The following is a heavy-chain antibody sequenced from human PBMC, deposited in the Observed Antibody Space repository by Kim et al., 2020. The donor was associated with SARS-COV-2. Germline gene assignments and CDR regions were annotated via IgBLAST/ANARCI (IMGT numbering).Heavy chain of an antibody. CDR2: IYHSGST. CDR3: VRVEEIWFNP. V-gene: IGHV4-38-2*02. CDR1: GYSISSGYY. J-gene: IGHJ5*02. Sequence: SETLSLTCTVSGYSISSGYYWGWIRQPPGKGLEWIGSIYHSGSTYYNPSLKSRVTISVDTSKNQFSLKLSSVTAADTAVYYCVRVEEIWFNPWGQGTLVTVSS.